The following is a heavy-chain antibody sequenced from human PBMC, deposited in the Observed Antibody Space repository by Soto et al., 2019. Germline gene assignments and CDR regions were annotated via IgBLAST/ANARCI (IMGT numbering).Heavy chain of an antibody. V-gene: IGHV1-69*02. CDR2: IIPILGIA. D-gene: IGHD2-15*01. CDR1: GGTFSSYT. Sequence: QVQLVQSGAEVKKPGSSVKVSCKASGGTFSSYTISWVRQAPGQGLEWMGRIIPILGIANYAQKFQGRVTITADKSTSTACMELSRLRSEDTAVYYCARACTFSGGSCYWCQGALVSVSS. J-gene: IGHJ4*02. CDR3: ARACTFSGGSCY.